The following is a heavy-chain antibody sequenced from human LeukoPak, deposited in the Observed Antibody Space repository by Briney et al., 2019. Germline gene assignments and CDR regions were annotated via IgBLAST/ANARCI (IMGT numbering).Heavy chain of an antibody. CDR3: ARVGGSYYFDY. CDR2: IQYDGSNQ. CDR1: RFTFSTYG. J-gene: IGHJ4*02. Sequence: GGSLRLSCAASRFTFSTYGMHWVRQAPGKGLEWVAYIQYDGSNQQYADSVKGRFTISRDNAKNSLYLQMNSLRAEDTAVYYCARVGGSYYFDYWGQGTLVTVSS. V-gene: IGHV3-30*02. D-gene: IGHD1-26*01.